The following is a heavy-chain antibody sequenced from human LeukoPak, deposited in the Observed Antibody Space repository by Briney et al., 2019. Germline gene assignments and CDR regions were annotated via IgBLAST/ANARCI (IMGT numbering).Heavy chain of an antibody. CDR1: GYIFNTYG. CDR3: ARYAFGYFDY. Sequence: ASVKVSCKASGYIFNTYGITWVRQAPGQGLEWMGWINTYSGGTDYAQKFQGRVNMTTDTSTGTAYMEVRSLGSDDTAVYFCARYAFGYFDYWGQGTPVTVSS. CDR2: INTYSGGT. V-gene: IGHV1-18*01. J-gene: IGHJ4*02. D-gene: IGHD2-2*01.